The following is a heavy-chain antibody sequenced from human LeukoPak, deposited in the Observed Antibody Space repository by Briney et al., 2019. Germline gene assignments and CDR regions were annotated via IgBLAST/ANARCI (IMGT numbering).Heavy chain of an antibody. CDR2: ISSSGSII. D-gene: IGHD4-23*01. CDR1: AFTFSSYE. J-gene: IGHJ5*02. V-gene: IGHV3-48*03. CDR3: ARTEYGGNSIDR. Sequence: PGGSLRLSCAASAFTFSSYEMNWVRQAPGKGLEGVSYISSSGSIIYYADSVKGRFTISRDNAKNSLYLQMNSLRAEDTAIYYCARTEYGGNSIDRWGQGTLVTVSS.